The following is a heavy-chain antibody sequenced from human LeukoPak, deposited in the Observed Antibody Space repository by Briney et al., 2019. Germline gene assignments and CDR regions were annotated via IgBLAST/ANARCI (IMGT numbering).Heavy chain of an antibody. CDR1: GYTFTSYG. D-gene: IGHD3-22*01. CDR3: SRSYDSTSWYYFDH. J-gene: IGHJ4*02. Sequence: GASVKVSCKASGYTFTSYGISWVRPAPGQGLEWMGWISAYNGNTNYAQKLQGRVTMTTDTSTSTAYMELRSLRSDDTAVYFCSRSYDSTSWYYFDHWGQGTLVTVSS. V-gene: IGHV1-18*01. CDR2: ISAYNGNT.